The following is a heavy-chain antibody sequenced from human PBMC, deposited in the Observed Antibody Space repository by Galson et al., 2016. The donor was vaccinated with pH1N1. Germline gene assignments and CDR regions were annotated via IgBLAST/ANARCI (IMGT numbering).Heavy chain of an antibody. V-gene: IGHV3-7*01. D-gene: IGHD2-21*01. CDR3: ARALRLVLGVVIGLDY. Sequence: SLRLSCAASGFIFDKSGMHLVRLRPGKGLEWVANIKEDGRESYYVDSVKGRVTISRDNAKNSLHLQLNSLRGDDTALYYCARALRLVLGVVIGLDYWGQGDLVTVSS. J-gene: IGHJ4*02. CDR1: GFIFDKSG. CDR2: IKEDGRES.